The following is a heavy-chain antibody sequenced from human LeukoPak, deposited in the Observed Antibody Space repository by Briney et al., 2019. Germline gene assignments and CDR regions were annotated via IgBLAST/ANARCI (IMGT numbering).Heavy chain of an antibody. V-gene: IGHV1-18*01. CDR2: ISAYNGNT. D-gene: IGHD3-22*01. CDR1: GYTFSNHG. CDR3: ARGSGTYYYDSSGYYYLNY. Sequence: GASVKVSCKASGYTFSNHGISWVRQAPGQGLEWMGWISAYNGNTNYAQKLQGRVTMTTDTSTGTAYMELRSLRSEDTAVYYCARGSGTYYYDSSGYYYLNYWGQGTLVTVSS. J-gene: IGHJ4*02.